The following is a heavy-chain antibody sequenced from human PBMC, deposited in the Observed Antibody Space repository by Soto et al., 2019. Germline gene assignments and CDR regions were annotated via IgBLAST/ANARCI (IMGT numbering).Heavy chain of an antibody. CDR3: SHGYYQYFNS. Sequence: GGSLRLSCEVSGVTLTNVWMNWVRQAPGKGPEWVGRIKSNIDGGTTDYAAPVKGRFTVSRDDSENTLYLQMNSLKTEDTAAYYCSHGYYQYFNSWGQGTLVTVSS. V-gene: IGHV3-15*07. D-gene: IGHD5-18*01. CDR2: IKSNIDGGTT. J-gene: IGHJ4*02. CDR1: GVTLTNVW.